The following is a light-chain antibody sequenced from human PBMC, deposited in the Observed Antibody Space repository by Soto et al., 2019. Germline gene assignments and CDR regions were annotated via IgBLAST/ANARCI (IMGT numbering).Light chain of an antibody. CDR3: HQYGSSWT. Sequence: EFVLTQSPGTLSLFPGERATLSCRASQSVTNSYLAWYQQKPGQAPRPLIYGISNRATGIPDRFSGSGSGTDFTLTISRLEPEDFAVYYCHQYGSSWTFGQGTKVDI. CDR1: QSVTNSY. J-gene: IGKJ1*01. CDR2: GIS. V-gene: IGKV3-20*01.